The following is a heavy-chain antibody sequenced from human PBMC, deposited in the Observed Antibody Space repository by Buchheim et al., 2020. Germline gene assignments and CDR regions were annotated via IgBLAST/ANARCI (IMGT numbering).Heavy chain of an antibody. D-gene: IGHD1-1*01. CDR2: IYYSGST. CDR3: ASGVAGVDY. V-gene: IGHV4-59*01. CDR1: GGSISSYY. J-gene: IGHJ4*02. Sequence: QVQLQESGPGLVKPSETLSLTCTVSGGSISSYYWSWIRQPPGKGLEWIGYIYYSGSTNYNPSLKSRVTISVDTSKNQFSLKLSSVTDADTAVYYCASGVAGVDYWGQGTL.